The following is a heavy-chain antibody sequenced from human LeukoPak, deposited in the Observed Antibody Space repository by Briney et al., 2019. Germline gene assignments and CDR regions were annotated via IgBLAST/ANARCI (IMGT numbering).Heavy chain of an antibody. D-gene: IGHD2-15*01. Sequence: ASVKVSCKASGYTFTSYGISWVRQAPGQGLEWMGWINPNSGGTDYAQKFQGRVTMTRDTSINTAYMELKWLGSDDTAVYYCARGGYCRSGNCFILAAEFDYWGQGTLVTVSS. CDR1: GYTFTSYG. CDR2: INPNSGGT. V-gene: IGHV1-2*02. J-gene: IGHJ4*02. CDR3: ARGGYCRSGNCFILAAEFDY.